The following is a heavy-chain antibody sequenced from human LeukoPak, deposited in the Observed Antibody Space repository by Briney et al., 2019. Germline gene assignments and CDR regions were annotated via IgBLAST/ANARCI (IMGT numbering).Heavy chain of an antibody. CDR3: ARHDVVPVIRRGFDF. D-gene: IGHD2-21*02. J-gene: IGHJ4*02. Sequence: PSETLSLTCTVSGGPVSGYYWSWIRRPPGRGLEWIGYIFYSGTTLYSPSLKSRVTMSVDTSENQFSLKLSSVTAADTAVYYCARHDVVPVIRRGFDFWGQGILVTVSS. CDR2: IFYSGTT. V-gene: IGHV4-59*08. CDR1: GGPVSGYY.